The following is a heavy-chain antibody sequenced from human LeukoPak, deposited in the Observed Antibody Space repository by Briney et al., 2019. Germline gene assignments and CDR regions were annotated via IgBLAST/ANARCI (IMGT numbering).Heavy chain of an antibody. CDR2: FGPEDGET. Sequence: ASVKVSCKVSGYTLTELSMHWVRQAPGKGFEWMGGFGPEDGETIYAQKFQGRVTMTEDTSTDTAYMELSSLRSEDTAVYYCATEFTDSSGYYYFLNYWGQGTLVTVSS. V-gene: IGHV1-24*01. D-gene: IGHD3-22*01. J-gene: IGHJ4*02. CDR1: GYTLTELS. CDR3: ATEFTDSSGYYYFLNY.